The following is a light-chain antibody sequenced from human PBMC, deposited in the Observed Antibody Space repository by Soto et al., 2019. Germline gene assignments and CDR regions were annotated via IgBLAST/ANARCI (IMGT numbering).Light chain of an antibody. CDR2: DAS. V-gene: IGKV3-11*01. CDR3: QQRSNWLLT. J-gene: IGKJ4*01. Sequence: EIVLTQSPATLSLSPGERATLSCRASQSISSYLAWYRQKPGQAPRLLIYDASNRATGIPARFSGSGSGTDFTLTISSLEPEDFAVYYCQQRSNWLLTFGGGTKVEIK. CDR1: QSISSY.